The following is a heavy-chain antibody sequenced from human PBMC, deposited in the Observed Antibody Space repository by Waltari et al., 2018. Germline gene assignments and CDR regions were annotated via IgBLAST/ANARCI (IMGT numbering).Heavy chain of an antibody. J-gene: IGHJ4*02. CDR2: IYYSGST. V-gene: IGHV4-39*07. Sequence: QLQLQESGPGLVKPSETLSLTCTVSGGSISSSSYYWGWIRQPPGKGLEWIGSIYYSGSTYYNPSLKSRVTISVDTSKNQFSLKLSSVTAADTAVYYCAREDRIAAAGAGYWGQGTLVTVSS. CDR1: GGSISSSSYY. CDR3: AREDRIAAAGAGY. D-gene: IGHD6-13*01.